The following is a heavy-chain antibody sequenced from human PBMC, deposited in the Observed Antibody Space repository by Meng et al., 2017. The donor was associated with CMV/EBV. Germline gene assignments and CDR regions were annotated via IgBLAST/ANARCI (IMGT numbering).Heavy chain of an antibody. V-gene: IGHV3-30*02. Sequence: GASLKISCAASGFIFSSYGMHWVRQAPGKGLEWVAFIRYDGSNKYYADSVKGRFIISRDNSKNTLYLQMNSLRAEDTAVYYCAKDQWFGELLYYYYGMDVWGQGTTVTVSS. CDR2: IRYDGSNK. CDR3: AKDQWFGELLYYYYGMDV. J-gene: IGHJ6*02. D-gene: IGHD3-10*01. CDR1: GFIFSSYG.